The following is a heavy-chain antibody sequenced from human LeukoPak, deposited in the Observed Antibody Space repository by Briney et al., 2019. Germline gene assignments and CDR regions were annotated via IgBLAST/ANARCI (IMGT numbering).Heavy chain of an antibody. J-gene: IGHJ4*02. CDR2: MNPNSGNT. Sequence: ASVKVSCKASGYTFTSYDINWVRQATGQGLEWMGWMNPNSGNTGYAQTFQGRVTITRNTSISTAYMELSSLRSEDTAVYYCAFPRLGSYYQPLDYWGQGTLVTVSS. V-gene: IGHV1-8*03. CDR1: GYTFTSYD. D-gene: IGHD3-10*01. CDR3: AFPRLGSYYQPLDY.